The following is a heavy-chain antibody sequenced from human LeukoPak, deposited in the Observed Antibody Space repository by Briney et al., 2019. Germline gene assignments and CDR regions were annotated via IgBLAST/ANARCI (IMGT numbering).Heavy chain of an antibody. CDR2: IYYSGST. J-gene: IGHJ4*02. V-gene: IGHV4-59*01. D-gene: IGHD4-23*01. CDR1: GGSISSYY. CDR3: ARDIGDYGGNSGYFDY. Sequence: TSETLSLTCTVSGGSISSYYWSWIRQPPGKGLEWIGYIYYSGSTNYNPSLKSRVTISVDTSKNQFSLKLSSVTAADTAVYYCARDIGDYGGNSGYFDYWGQGTLVTVSS.